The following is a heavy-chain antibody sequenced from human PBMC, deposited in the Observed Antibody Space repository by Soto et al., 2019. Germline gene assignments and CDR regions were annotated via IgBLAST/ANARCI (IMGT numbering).Heavy chain of an antibody. V-gene: IGHV3-30*18. CDR2: ISHDGINS. J-gene: IGHJ4*02. Sequence: PGGSLRLSCAASGITFSNFAMHWVRQTPGKGLEWVALISHDGINSFYADSVKGRFTISRDDSKNTVSLHMSSLRAEDTAVYYCAKYLHPWGGLVVTATYDFWGQGTLVTVSS. D-gene: IGHD2-15*01. CDR3: AKYLHPWGGLVVTATYDF. CDR1: GITFSNFA.